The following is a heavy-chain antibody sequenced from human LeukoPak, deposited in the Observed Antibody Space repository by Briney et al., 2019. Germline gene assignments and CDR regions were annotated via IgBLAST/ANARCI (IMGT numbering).Heavy chain of an antibody. CDR3: AKDPNPFYDFWSGYK. CDR2: IGGRDDRT. CDR1: GFTFTGHT. D-gene: IGHD3-3*01. Sequence: GGSLRLSCAASGFTFTGHTMTWLRQAPGKGLEWVSIIGGRDDRTYYADSVKGRFTISGDNSKNTLYLRMNSLRGEDTAVYYCAKDPNPFYDFWSGYKWGQGTLVTVSS. J-gene: IGHJ4*02. V-gene: IGHV3-23*01.